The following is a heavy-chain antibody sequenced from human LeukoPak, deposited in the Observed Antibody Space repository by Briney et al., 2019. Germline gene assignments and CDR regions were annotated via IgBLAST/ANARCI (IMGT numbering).Heavy chain of an antibody. D-gene: IGHD5-24*01. CDR1: GFTFSSYG. Sequence: PGGSLRLSCAASGFTFSSYGMHWVRQAPGKGLEWVAFIRYDGSNKYDADSVKGRFTISRDNSKNTLYLQMNSLRAEDTAVYYCAKDRMATSPFDYWGQGTLVTVSS. J-gene: IGHJ4*02. CDR2: IRYDGSNK. CDR3: AKDRMATSPFDY. V-gene: IGHV3-30*02.